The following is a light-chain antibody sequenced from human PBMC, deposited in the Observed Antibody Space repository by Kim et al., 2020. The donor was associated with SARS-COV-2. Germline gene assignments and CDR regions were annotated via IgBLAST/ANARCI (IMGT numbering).Light chain of an antibody. V-gene: IGLV3-1*01. Sequence: SYELTQPPSVSVSPGQTASITCSGDKLGDKYACWYQQKPGQSPVLVIYQDSMRPSGIPERFSGSNSGNIATLTISGTQAMDEADYYCQAWDSSTVVFGGGTQLTVL. CDR3: QAWDSSTVV. CDR2: QDS. CDR1: KLGDKY. J-gene: IGLJ2*01.